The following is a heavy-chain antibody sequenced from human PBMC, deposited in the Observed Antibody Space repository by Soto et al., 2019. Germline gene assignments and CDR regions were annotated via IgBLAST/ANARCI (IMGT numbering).Heavy chain of an antibody. V-gene: IGHV3-21*01. Sequence: EVQLVESGGGLVKPGGSLRLSCAASGFTFSSYSMNWVRQAPGKGLEWVSSISSSSSYIYYADSVKGRFTISRDNAKKSLYLQMNSLRAEDTAVYYCAILIVPAAIGSMDVWGKGTTVTVSS. D-gene: IGHD2-2*01. CDR3: AILIVPAAIGSMDV. J-gene: IGHJ6*03. CDR1: GFTFSSYS. CDR2: ISSSSSYI.